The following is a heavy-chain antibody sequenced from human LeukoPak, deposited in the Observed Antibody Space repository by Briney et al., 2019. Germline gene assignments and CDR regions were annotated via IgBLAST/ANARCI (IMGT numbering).Heavy chain of an antibody. CDR1: GYSISSGYY. CDR3: ARTSASYYYYMDV. J-gene: IGHJ6*03. D-gene: IGHD3-3*01. CDR2: IYHSGST. V-gene: IGHV4-38-2*02. Sequence: PSETLSLTCTVSGYSISSGYYWGWIRQPPGKGLEWIGNIYHSGSTYYNPSLKSRVTISVDTSKNQFSLKLSSVTAADTAVYYCARTSASYYYYMDVWGNGTTVTISS.